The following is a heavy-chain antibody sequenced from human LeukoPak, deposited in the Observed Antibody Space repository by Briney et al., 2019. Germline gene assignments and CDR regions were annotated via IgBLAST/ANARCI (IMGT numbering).Heavy chain of an antibody. Sequence: GSLRLSCAGSGFTFSSYAMSWVRQAPGKGLEWVSAISGSGGSTYYADSVKGRFTISRDNSKNTLYLQMNSLRAEDTAVYYCAKDRIAVAGLLPGDYWGQGTLVTVSS. J-gene: IGHJ4*02. V-gene: IGHV3-23*01. CDR1: GFTFSSYA. CDR3: AKDRIAVAGLLPGDY. D-gene: IGHD6-19*01. CDR2: ISGSGGST.